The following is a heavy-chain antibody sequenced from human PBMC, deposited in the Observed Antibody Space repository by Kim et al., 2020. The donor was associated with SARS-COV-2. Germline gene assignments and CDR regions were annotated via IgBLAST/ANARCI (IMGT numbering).Heavy chain of an antibody. J-gene: IGHJ3*01. CDR3: AKAHYYDSSGYY. V-gene: IGHV3-23*01. CDR2: T. Sequence: TYYADSVEGRFTISRDNSKNTLYLQMNSLRAEDTAVYYCAKAHYYDSSGYYWGQGTMVTVSS. D-gene: IGHD3-22*01.